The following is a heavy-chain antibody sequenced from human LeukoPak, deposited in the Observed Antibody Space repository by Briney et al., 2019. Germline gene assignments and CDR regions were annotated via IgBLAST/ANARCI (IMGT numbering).Heavy chain of an antibody. D-gene: IGHD3-22*01. J-gene: IGHJ5*02. CDR1: GYTFTNNF. V-gene: IGHV1-46*01. CDR3: ARGRDYYDSSGKGYNWFDP. Sequence: VASVKVSCKASGYTFTNNFMHWVRQAPGQGLEWMAIINPSGDNTWYAQKFQGRVTMTRDTSISTAYMELSRLRSDDTAVYYCARGRDYYDSSGKGYNWFDPWGQGTLVTVSS. CDR2: INPSGDNT.